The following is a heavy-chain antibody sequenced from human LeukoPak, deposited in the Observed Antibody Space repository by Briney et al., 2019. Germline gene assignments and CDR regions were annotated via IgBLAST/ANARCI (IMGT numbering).Heavy chain of an antibody. CDR1: RFSFSSFA. J-gene: IGHJ3*02. V-gene: IGHV3-23*01. D-gene: IGHD1-26*01. CDR3: AKESRFLIGGAFDM. Sequence: QLGGSLRLSCAAFRFSFSSFAMSWVRQAPGKGLQWVSSISGSGDNTHYADSVRGRFTISRDNSKNTLYLQMNNLRAEDTAVYYCAKESRFLIGGAFDMWGQGTMVTVSS. CDR2: ISGSGDNT.